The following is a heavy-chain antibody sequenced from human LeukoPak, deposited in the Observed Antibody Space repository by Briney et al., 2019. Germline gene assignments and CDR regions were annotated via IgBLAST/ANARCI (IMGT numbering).Heavy chain of an antibody. Sequence: SVKVSCKASGGTFISYAISWVRQAPGQGLEWMGGIIPIFGTANYAQKFQGRVTITADESTSTAYMELSSLRSEDTAVYYCASSGSPNVGGYWGKGTLVTVSS. V-gene: IGHV1-69*13. CDR3: ASSGSPNVGGY. CDR2: IIPIFGTA. J-gene: IGHJ4*02. CDR1: GGTFISYA. D-gene: IGHD1-26*01.